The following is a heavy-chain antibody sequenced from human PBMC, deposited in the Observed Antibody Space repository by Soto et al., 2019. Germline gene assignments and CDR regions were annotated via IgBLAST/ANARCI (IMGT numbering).Heavy chain of an antibody. Sequence: GGSLRLSCAASGFTFSGSAMHWVRQASGKGLEWVGRIRSKANSYATAYAASVKGRFTISRDDSKNTAYLQMNSLKTEDTAVYYCTSLPEAPYSSEGGDAFDIWGQGTMVTVSS. CDR2: IRSKANSYAT. CDR3: TSLPEAPYSSEGGDAFDI. CDR1: GFTFSGSA. V-gene: IGHV3-73*01. J-gene: IGHJ3*02. D-gene: IGHD6-19*01.